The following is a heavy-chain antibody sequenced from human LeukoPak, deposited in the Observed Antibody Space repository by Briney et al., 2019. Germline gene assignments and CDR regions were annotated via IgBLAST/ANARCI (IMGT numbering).Heavy chain of an antibody. CDR3: ARGRGV. J-gene: IGHJ6*02. CDR2: GQDSGRT. CDR1: GDSISSYY. Sequence: PSETLSLTCTVSGDSISSYYWSWVRQPPGKGLEWIAYGQDSGRTNYNPSLKSRVTISVDTSKNQFSLKLNSVTAADTAVYYCARGRGVWGQGTTVTVSS. V-gene: IGHV4-59*08.